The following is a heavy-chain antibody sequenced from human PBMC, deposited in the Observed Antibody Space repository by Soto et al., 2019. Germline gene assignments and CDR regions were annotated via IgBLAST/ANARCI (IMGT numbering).Heavy chain of an antibody. Sequence: GGSLRLSCAASGFTFSSYAMSWVRQAPGKGLEWVSAISGSGGSTYYADSVKGRFTISRDNSKNTLYLQMNSLRAEDTAVYYCARETYGSGSYYLLPFDYWGQGTLVTVSS. V-gene: IGHV3-23*01. CDR3: ARETYGSGSYYLLPFDY. J-gene: IGHJ4*02. CDR2: ISGSGGST. CDR1: GFTFSSYA. D-gene: IGHD3-10*01.